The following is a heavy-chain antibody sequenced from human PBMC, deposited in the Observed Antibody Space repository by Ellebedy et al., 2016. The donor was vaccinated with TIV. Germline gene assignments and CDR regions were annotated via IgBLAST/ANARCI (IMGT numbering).Heavy chain of an antibody. CDR3: ARDAYNWPDS. CDR2: ISSSSSTI. Sequence: GGSLRLXCAASGFTLSTYAMNWVRQAPGEGLEWLSYISSSSSTIYYIDSVKGRFSVSRDNAKNSLYLQMNSLRAEDTAVYYCARDAYNWPDSWGQGTLVTVSS. D-gene: IGHD5-24*01. V-gene: IGHV3-48*04. CDR1: GFTLSTYA. J-gene: IGHJ5*02.